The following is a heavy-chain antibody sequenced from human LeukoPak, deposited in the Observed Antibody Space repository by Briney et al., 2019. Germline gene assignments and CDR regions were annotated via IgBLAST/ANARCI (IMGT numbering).Heavy chain of an antibody. CDR2: ISWNSGSV. CDR1: GFTFDDYP. V-gene: IGHV3-9*01. Sequence: PGRSLRLSCAASGFTFDDYPMHWVRQAPGKGLEWVSGISWNSGSVGYADSVKGRFTISRDNSKNTLYLQMNSLRAEDTAVYYCARSAFLTTVAHDAFDIWGQGTMVTVSS. CDR3: ARSAFLTTVAHDAFDI. J-gene: IGHJ3*02. D-gene: IGHD4-23*01.